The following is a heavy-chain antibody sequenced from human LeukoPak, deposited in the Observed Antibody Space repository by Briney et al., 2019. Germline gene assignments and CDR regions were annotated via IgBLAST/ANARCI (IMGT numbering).Heavy chain of an antibody. D-gene: IGHD2-15*01. Sequence: PSETLSLTCTVSGGSISSSSYYWGWIRQPPGKGLEWVSSISSGSSYIYYADSVKGRFTISRDNAKNSLYLQMNSLRAEDTAAYYCARESRAYSDNWFDPWGQGTLVTVSS. J-gene: IGHJ5*02. V-gene: IGHV3-21*01. CDR1: GGSISSSS. CDR2: ISSGSSYI. CDR3: ARESRAYSDNWFDP.